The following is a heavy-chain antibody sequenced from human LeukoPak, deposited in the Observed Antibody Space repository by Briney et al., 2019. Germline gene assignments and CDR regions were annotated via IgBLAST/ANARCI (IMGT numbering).Heavy chain of an antibody. Sequence: GGSLRLSCAASGFIFSSYAMSWVRQAPGKGLEWVSYGGSGGSTYYADSVKGRFTVSRDDSKSTLYLQMNSLTAEDTAVYYCAKMRGQYYHSYYMDAWGKGTTVTVSS. CDR3: AKMRGQYYHSYYMDA. V-gene: IGHV3-23*01. J-gene: IGHJ6*03. CDR1: GFIFSSYA. CDR2: GGSGGST.